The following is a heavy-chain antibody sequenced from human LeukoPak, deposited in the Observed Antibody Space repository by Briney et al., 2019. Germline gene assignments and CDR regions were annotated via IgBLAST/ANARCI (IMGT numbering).Heavy chain of an antibody. CDR3: ARDAYYYDSSGSTRYFQH. J-gene: IGHJ1*01. CDR1: GDSISSYY. V-gene: IGHV4-59*12. Sequence: SETLSLTCTVSGDSISSYYCSWIRQPPGKGLEWIGYIYYSGSTSYNPSLKSRVTMSVDTSKNQFSLKLSSVTAADTAVYYCARDAYYYDSSGSTRYFQHWGQGTLVTVSS. D-gene: IGHD3-22*01. CDR2: IYYSGST.